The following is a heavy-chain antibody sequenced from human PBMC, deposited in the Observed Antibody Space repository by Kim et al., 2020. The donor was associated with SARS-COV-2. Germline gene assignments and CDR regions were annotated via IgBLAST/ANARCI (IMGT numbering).Heavy chain of an antibody. V-gene: IGHV3-23*01. J-gene: IGHJ4*02. CDR2: ISGSGGST. CDR3: AKGGGIAVAGTLRY. CDR1: GFTFSSYA. Sequence: GGSLRLSCAASGFTFSSYAMNWVRQAPGKGLEWVSGISGSGGSTDYADSVKGRFIVSRDNSKNTLYLQMNSLGAEETAVYYCAKGGGIAVAGTLRYWGQG. D-gene: IGHD6-19*01.